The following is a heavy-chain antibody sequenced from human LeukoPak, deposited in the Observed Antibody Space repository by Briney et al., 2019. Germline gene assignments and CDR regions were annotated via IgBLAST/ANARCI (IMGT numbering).Heavy chain of an antibody. CDR1: GYTFTSYD. CDR2: MNPNSGNT. CDR3: ARGRGAARAFDY. Sequence: ASVKVSCEASGYTFTSYDINWVRQATGQGLEWMGWMNPNSGNTGYAQKFQGRVTMTRNTSISTAYMELSSLRSEDTAVYYCARGRGAARAFDYWGQGTLVTVSS. J-gene: IGHJ4*02. V-gene: IGHV1-8*01. D-gene: IGHD6-6*01.